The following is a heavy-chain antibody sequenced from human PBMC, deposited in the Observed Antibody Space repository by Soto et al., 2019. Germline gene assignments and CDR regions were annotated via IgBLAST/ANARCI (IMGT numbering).Heavy chain of an antibody. CDR2: MSYDGSNK. Sequence: QVHLVESGGGVVQPGGSLRLSCTASGFTFSNYSIHWVRQAPGKGLEWVAVMSYDGSNKYYADSVKGRFTISRDNSKNTLYVQMNRLRAEDTAMYYCARDQKGRHCRGGSCHIWYGMDVWGQGTTVTVS. V-gene: IGHV3-30-3*01. CDR1: GFTFSNYS. D-gene: IGHD2-15*01. CDR3: ARDQKGRHCRGGSCHIWYGMDV. J-gene: IGHJ6*02.